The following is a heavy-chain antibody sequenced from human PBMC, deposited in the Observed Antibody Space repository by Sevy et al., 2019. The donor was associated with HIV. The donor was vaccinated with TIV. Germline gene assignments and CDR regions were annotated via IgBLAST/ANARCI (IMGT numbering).Heavy chain of an antibody. Sequence: GGSLRLSCAASGFTFRTFAMSWVRQAPGKGLQWVSSISDTGTSTYYADSVEGGFTISRENSKKTLYLQMNSLRAEDTALYYCAKYAGDFPHFDYWGQGTLVTVSS. D-gene: IGHD7-27*01. CDR1: GFTFRTFA. J-gene: IGHJ4*02. CDR3: AKYAGDFPHFDY. CDR2: ISDTGTST. V-gene: IGHV3-23*01.